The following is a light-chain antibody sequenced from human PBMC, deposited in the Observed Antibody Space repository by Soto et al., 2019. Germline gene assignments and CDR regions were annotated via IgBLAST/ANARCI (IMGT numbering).Light chain of an antibody. V-gene: IGKV3-15*01. Sequence: EVVVTQSPATLSLSPGERATLSCRASQSVFSNLAWYQQKPGQAPRLLIYGASTRATGIPARFSGSGSGTEFTLTISSLQSEDFAVYYCQQYDNWPPITFGQGTRLEIK. CDR2: GAS. CDR1: QSVFSN. CDR3: QQYDNWPPIT. J-gene: IGKJ5*01.